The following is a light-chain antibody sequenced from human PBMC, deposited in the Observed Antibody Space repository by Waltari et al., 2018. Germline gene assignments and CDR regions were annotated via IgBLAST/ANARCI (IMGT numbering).Light chain of an antibody. J-gene: IGLJ2*01. Sequence: QSVLTQPPSASGTPGQRVTISCSGSSSNIGSNVVSWYQQLPGTAPKLRIFYNYQRASGVPDRFSGSKSGPSASLAISGLQSEDEADYYCAAWDDSLNGVVFGGGTKLTVL. V-gene: IGLV1-44*01. CDR2: YNY. CDR3: AAWDDSLNGVV. CDR1: SSNIGSNV.